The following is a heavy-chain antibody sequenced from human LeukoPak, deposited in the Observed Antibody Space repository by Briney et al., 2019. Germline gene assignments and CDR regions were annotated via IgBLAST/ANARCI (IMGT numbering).Heavy chain of an antibody. J-gene: IGHJ4*02. Sequence: SETLSLTCTVSGYSISSGYYWGWIRQPPGKGLEWIGSIYHSGSTYYNPSLKSRVTISVDTSKNQFSLKLSSVTAADTAVYYCARVGQDGSFDYWGQGTLVTVSS. V-gene: IGHV4-38-2*02. CDR2: IYHSGST. D-gene: IGHD3-16*01. CDR1: GYSISSGYY. CDR3: ARVGQDGSFDY.